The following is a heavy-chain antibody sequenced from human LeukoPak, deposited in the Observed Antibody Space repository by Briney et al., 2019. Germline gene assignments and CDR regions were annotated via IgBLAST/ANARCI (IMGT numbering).Heavy chain of an antibody. CDR1: GYTFTSYG. V-gene: IGHV1-18*01. D-gene: IGHD3-22*01. CDR2: ISAYNGDR. Sequence: ASVKLSCKSSGYTFTSYGISWGRQAPGQGLEWMGWISAYNGDRNYAQNIQGRVTMTSDTSKSTAYMELRSLRSDDEAVYYCARGDWDYYDSSGYFVDYWGQGTLVTVSS. J-gene: IGHJ4*02. CDR3: ARGDWDYYDSSGYFVDY.